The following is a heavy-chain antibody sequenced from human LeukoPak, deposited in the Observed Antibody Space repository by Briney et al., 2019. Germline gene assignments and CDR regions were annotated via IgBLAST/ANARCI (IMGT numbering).Heavy chain of an antibody. CDR3: VTHDFLDY. CDR1: GYTFTSYY. CDR2: INPNSGGT. J-gene: IGHJ4*02. D-gene: IGHD3/OR15-3a*01. Sequence: ASVKVSCKASGYTFTSYYMHWVRQAPGQGLEWMGWINPNSGGTNYAQKFQGRVTMTRDTSISTACMELSRLRSDDTAVYYCVTHDFLDYWGQGTLVTVSS. V-gene: IGHV1-2*02.